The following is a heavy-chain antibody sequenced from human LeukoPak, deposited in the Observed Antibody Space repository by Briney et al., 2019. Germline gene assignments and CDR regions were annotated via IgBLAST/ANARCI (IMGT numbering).Heavy chain of an antibody. V-gene: IGHV4-4*07. J-gene: IGHJ5*02. CDR2: IYTSGST. CDR3: ARDKGVYSSSWYPRVGWFDP. D-gene: IGHD6-13*01. Sequence: PSETLSLTCSVSGGSISGYYWSWIRQPAGKGLEWIGRIYTSGSTNYNPSLKSRVTMSVDTSKNQFSLKLSSVTAADTAVYYCARDKGVYSSSWYPRVGWFDPWGQGTLVTVSS. CDR1: GGSISGYY.